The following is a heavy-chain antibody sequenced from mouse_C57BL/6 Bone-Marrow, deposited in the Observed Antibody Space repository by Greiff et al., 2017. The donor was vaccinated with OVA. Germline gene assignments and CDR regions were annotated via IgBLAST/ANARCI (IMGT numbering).Heavy chain of an antibody. CDR1: GYTFTDYY. Sequence: VQLQQSGPELVKPGASVKISCKASGYTFTDYYMNWVKQSHGKSLEWIGDINPNNGGTSYNQKFKGKATLTVDKSSSTAYMELRSLTSEDSAVYYCARWFYGSGALYWGQGTTLTVSS. CDR3: ARWFYGSGALY. CDR2: INPNNGGT. J-gene: IGHJ2*01. D-gene: IGHD1-1*01. V-gene: IGHV1-26*01.